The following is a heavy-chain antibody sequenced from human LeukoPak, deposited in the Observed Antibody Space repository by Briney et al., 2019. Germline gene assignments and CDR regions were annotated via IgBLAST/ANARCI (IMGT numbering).Heavy chain of an antibody. J-gene: IGHJ6*02. V-gene: IGHV3-43*02. D-gene: IGHD5-18*01. Sequence: PGGSLRLSCAASGFTFDDYGMHWVRHAPGKGLEWVSLISGDGGSTYYADSVKGRFTISRDNRKSSLYLQMNSLRTEDTALYYCAKDIGYSYGPISINYYYYYGMDVWGQGTTVTVSS. CDR1: GFTFDDYG. CDR3: AKDIGYSYGPISINYYYYYGMDV. CDR2: ISGDGGST.